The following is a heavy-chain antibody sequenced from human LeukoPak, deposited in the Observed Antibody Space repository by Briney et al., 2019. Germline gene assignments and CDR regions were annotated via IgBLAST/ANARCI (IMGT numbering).Heavy chain of an antibody. CDR1: GYSLSSGYY. D-gene: IGHD2-21*01. V-gene: IGHV4-38-2*02. CDR2: IYHSGST. Sequence: SETLSLTCTVSGYSLSSGYYWGWIRQPPGKGLEWIGSIYHSGSTYYNPSLKSRVTISVDTSKNQFSLKLSSVTAADTAVYYCARVDWLANYYYYMDVWGKGTTVTVSS. CDR3: ARVDWLANYYYYMDV. J-gene: IGHJ6*03.